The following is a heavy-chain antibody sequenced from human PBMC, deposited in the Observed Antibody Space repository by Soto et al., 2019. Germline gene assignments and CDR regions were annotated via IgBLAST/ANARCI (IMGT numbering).Heavy chain of an antibody. V-gene: IGHV3-21*05. CDR2: INPTGSYT. CDR1: GFTFSSYS. CDR3: ARGHHSMDV. J-gene: IGHJ6*02. Sequence: GGSLRLSCAASGFTFSSYSIYWVRQAPGKGLEWISYINPTGSYTHYADSVKGRFSISRDNAENSLYLQMNSLRPEDTALYYCARGHHSMDVWGQGATVTVSS.